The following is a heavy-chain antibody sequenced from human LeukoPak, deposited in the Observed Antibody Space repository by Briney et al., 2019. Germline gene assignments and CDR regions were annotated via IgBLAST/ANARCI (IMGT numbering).Heavy chain of an antibody. CDR2: IYTSGST. CDR1: GGSISSGSYY. J-gene: IGHJ6*03. Sequence: SQTLSLTCTVSGGSISSGSYYWSWIRQPAGKGLEWIGRIYTSGSTNYNPSLKSRVTISVDTSKNQFSLKLSSVTAADTAVYYCARVRYCSGGSCYKEDYYYYYMDVWGKGTTVTVSS. V-gene: IGHV4-61*02. D-gene: IGHD2-15*01. CDR3: ARVRYCSGGSCYKEDYYYYYMDV.